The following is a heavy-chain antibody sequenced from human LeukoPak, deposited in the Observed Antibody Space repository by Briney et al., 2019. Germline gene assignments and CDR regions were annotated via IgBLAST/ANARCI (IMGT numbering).Heavy chain of an antibody. D-gene: IGHD1-26*01. J-gene: IGHJ5*02. V-gene: IGHV5-10-1*01. CDR3: ARHGSGSSWFDP. Sequence: GKSLRISCKGSGYSFSSYWISWVRQMPGKGLEWMGRIDPSDSYTNYSPSFQGHVTMSADKSISTAYLQWSSLKASDTAIYYCARHGSGSSWFDPWGQGTLVTVSS. CDR2: IDPSDSYT. CDR1: GYSFSSYW.